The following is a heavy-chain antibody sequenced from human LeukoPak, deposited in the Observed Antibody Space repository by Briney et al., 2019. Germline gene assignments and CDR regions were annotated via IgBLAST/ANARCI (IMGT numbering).Heavy chain of an antibody. Sequence: ASVKVSFKASGYTFTGYYMHWVRQAPGQGLEWMGWINPNSGGTNYAQKFQGRVTMTRDTSISTAYMELSRLRSDDTAVYYCARVPPPYGSGSYSDPLLWYYGMDVWGQGTTVTVSS. J-gene: IGHJ6*02. D-gene: IGHD3-10*01. CDR1: GYTFTGYY. V-gene: IGHV1-2*02. CDR2: INPNSGGT. CDR3: ARVPPPYGSGSYSDPLLWYYGMDV.